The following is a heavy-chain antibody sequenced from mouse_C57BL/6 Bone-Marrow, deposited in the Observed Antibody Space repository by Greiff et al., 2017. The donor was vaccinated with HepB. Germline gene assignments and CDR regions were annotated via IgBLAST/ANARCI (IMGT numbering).Heavy chain of an antibody. V-gene: IGHV7-1*01. CDR1: GFTFSDFY. D-gene: IGHD1-1*02. CDR2: SRNKANDYTT. J-gene: IGHJ2*01. Sequence: EVQVVESGGGLVQSGRSLRLSCATSGFTFSDFYMEWVRQAPGKGLEWIAASRNKANDYTTKYSESGKGRFIVSRDTTQSILYLQMHAMRAEDNAIYYCARNNGGSRDYWGQGTTLTVSS. CDR3: ARNNGGSRDY.